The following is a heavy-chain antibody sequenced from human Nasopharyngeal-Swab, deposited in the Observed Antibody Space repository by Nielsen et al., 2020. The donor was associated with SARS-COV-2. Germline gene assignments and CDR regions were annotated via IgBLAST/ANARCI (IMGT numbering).Heavy chain of an antibody. CDR3: ARARPRLSRSIAAAGLDTFDI. V-gene: IGHV3-30-3*01. Sequence: LSLTCAASGFTFSSYAMHWVRQAPGKGLEWVAFMSYDGSNKYYADSVKGRFTISRDNSNNTLYQQMSSLRPEDTAVYFCARARPRLSRSIAAAGLDTFDIWGQGTMVTVSS. J-gene: IGHJ3*02. CDR1: GFTFSSYA. CDR2: MSYDGSNK. D-gene: IGHD6-13*01.